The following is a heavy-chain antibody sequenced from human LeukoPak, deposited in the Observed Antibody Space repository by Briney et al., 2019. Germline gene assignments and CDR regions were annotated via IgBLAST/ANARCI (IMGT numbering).Heavy chain of an antibody. V-gene: IGHV4-61*08. CDR1: GGSISSGDYY. J-gene: IGHJ4*02. CDR3: ARDRNGYNGFDY. CDR2: IYYSGST. Sequence: SETLSLTCTVSGGSISSGDYYWSWIRQPPGKGLEWIGYIYYSGSTNYNPSLKSRVTISVDTSKNQFSLKLSSVTAADTAVYYCARDRNGYNGFDYWGQGTLVTVSS. D-gene: IGHD5-24*01.